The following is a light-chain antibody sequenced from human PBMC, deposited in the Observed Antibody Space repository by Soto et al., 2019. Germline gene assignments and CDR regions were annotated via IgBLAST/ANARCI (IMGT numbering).Light chain of an antibody. V-gene: IGLV2-14*01. Sequence: QSALTQPASVSVSPGQSITISCTGTGSDVGLYDYVSWYQQHPGKAPKLMIFEVNQRPSGVSNRFSGSKSGNTASLTISGVQAEDEADYYCSSYTSSSTRLYVFGTGTKVTVL. CDR1: GSDVGLYDY. J-gene: IGLJ1*01. CDR2: EVN. CDR3: SSYTSSSTRLYV.